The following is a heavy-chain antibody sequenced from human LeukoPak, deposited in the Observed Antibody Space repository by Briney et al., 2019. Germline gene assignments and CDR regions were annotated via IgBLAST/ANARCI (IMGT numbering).Heavy chain of an antibody. CDR3: ARGTGTTAYFDY. J-gene: IGHJ4*02. D-gene: IGHD1-1*01. Sequence: GGSLRLSCAASGFTFSDYYMSWIRQAPGKGLEWVSYISSSSSYTKYGDSVKGRFTISRDNAKNSLYLQVSSLRAEDTAVYYCARGTGTTAYFDYWGQGTLVTVSS. V-gene: IGHV3-11*06. CDR1: GFTFSDYY. CDR2: ISSSSSYT.